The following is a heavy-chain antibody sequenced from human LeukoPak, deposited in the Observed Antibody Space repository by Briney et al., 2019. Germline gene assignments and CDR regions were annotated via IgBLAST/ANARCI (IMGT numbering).Heavy chain of an antibody. Sequence: GRSLRLSCAASGFIFSSYGIHWVRQAPGKGLEWVAVIWYDGSEKYYADSVKGRFTISRDNSKNTLYLQMNSLRAEDTAVYYCAKDRVLGYGDYYFDYWGQGTLVTVSS. J-gene: IGHJ4*02. CDR2: IWYDGSEK. CDR3: AKDRVLGYGDYYFDY. V-gene: IGHV3-33*06. D-gene: IGHD4-17*01. CDR1: GFIFSSYG.